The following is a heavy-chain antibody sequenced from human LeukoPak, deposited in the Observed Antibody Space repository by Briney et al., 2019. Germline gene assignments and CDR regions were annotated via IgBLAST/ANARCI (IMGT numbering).Heavy chain of an antibody. Sequence: SVKVSCKASGGTFSSYAISWARQAPGQGLEWMGGIIPIFGTANYAQKFQGRVTMSRDTSISTAYMELSRLRSDDTAVYYCARAQNYYDQTFDYWGQGTLVTVSS. CDR2: IIPIFGTA. CDR3: ARAQNYYDQTFDY. CDR1: GGTFSSYA. V-gene: IGHV1-69*05. J-gene: IGHJ4*02. D-gene: IGHD3-22*01.